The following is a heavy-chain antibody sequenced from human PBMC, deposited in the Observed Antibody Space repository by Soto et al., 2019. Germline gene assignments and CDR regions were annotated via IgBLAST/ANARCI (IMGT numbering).Heavy chain of an antibody. V-gene: IGHV4-34*01. D-gene: IGHD3-10*01. CDR3: SRSGQRFVD. Sequence: QVQLQQWGAGLLKPSETLSLTCAVYCWSFNDYYWSWIRQPPGKGLEWIGEINHTGHTNYNPSLKSRVTISVDTSKNQFSLKLSSVTAADTAVYYCSRSGQRFVDWGKVILVTVAS. J-gene: IGHJ4*02. CDR1: CWSFNDYY. CDR2: INHTGHT.